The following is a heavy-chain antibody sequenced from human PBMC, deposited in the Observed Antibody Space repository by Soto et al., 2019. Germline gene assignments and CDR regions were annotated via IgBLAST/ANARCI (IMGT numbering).Heavy chain of an antibody. Sequence: QVQLQQWGAGLLKPAETLSLTCAVYGGSFSGYYCSWIRQPPGKGLEWIGEISHSGSSNYNPSLKXXLXPXXDTSKNQFSLKLNSVTAADTAVYYCANYVCGRVDVWGQGTAVTVSS. CDR1: GGSFSGYY. V-gene: IGHV4-34*01. J-gene: IGHJ6*02. D-gene: IGHD3-16*01. CDR3: ANYVCGRVDV. CDR2: ISHSGSS.